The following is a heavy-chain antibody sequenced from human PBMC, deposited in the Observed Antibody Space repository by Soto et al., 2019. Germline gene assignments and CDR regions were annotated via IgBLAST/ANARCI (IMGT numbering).Heavy chain of an antibody. J-gene: IGHJ3*02. CDR3: ARSGDSSGYYGDDAFDI. Sequence: ETLSLTCTVSGGSISSYYWSWIRQPPGKGLEWIGYIYYSGSTNYNPSLKSRVTISVDTSKNQFSLKLSSVTAADTAVYYCARSGDSSGYYGDDAFDIWGQGTMVTVSS. V-gene: IGHV4-59*01. CDR1: GGSISSYY. D-gene: IGHD3-22*01. CDR2: IYYSGST.